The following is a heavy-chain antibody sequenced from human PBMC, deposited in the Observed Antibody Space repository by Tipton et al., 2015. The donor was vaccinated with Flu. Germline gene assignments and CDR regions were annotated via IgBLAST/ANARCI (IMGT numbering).Heavy chain of an antibody. CDR2: IHKTGST. D-gene: IGHD2-2*01. V-gene: IGHV4-38-2*02. CDR3: ARDPSLGMPEYFDY. CDR1: GDSIGSDYY. Sequence: LRLSCSVSGDSIGSDYYWAWIRQTPGKGLEWIGNIHKTGSTYFNPSLRSRVTFSVDTSKNQFSLKLASVTAADTAVYYCARDPSLGMPEYFDYWGQGTLVTASS. J-gene: IGHJ4*02.